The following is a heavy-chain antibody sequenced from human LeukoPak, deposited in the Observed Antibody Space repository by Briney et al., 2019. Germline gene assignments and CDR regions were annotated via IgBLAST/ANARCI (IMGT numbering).Heavy chain of an antibody. CDR3: ARDLGYGGNYDY. D-gene: IGHD4-23*01. V-gene: IGHV3-48*04. J-gene: IGHJ4*02. Sequence: PGGSLRLSCAASGFTFSSYSMNWVRQAPGKGREGVSYISSSSSTIYYADSVKGRFTISRDNAKNSLYLQMNSLRAEDTAVYYCARDLGYGGNYDYGGQGTLVTVSS. CDR2: ISSSSSTI. CDR1: GFTFSSYS.